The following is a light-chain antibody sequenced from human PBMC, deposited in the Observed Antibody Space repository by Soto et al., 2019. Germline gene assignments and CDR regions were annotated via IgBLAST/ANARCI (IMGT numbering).Light chain of an antibody. CDR1: QGIYYY. Sequence: DIQMTQSPSSLSASVGDRVTITCQASQGIYYYLDWYQQKPGKAPKLLIYAASTLEAGVPSRFSGSGSGTDFTLTISSLQPEDVATYYCHKYNSALPTFGQGTRLEIK. V-gene: IGKV1-27*01. J-gene: IGKJ5*01. CDR2: AAS. CDR3: HKYNSALPT.